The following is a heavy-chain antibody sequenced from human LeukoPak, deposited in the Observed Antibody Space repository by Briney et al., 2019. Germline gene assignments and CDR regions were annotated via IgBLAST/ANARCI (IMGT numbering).Heavy chain of an antibody. CDR1: GFIFSDHY. CDR2: INHSGST. Sequence: LRLSCAASGFIFSDHYMDWIRLPPGKGLEWIGEINHSGSTNYNPSLKSRVTMSVDTSKNQLSLKLTSVTAADTAVYYCARAHYGNYAEYFQHWGQGTLVTVSS. V-gene: IGHV4-34*01. CDR3: ARAHYGNYAEYFQH. D-gene: IGHD4-11*01. J-gene: IGHJ1*01.